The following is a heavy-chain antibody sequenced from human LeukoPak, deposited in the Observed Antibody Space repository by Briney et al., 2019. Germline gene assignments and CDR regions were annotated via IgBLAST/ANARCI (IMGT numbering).Heavy chain of an antibody. V-gene: IGHV1-8*01. CDR2: MKPNSGNT. D-gene: IGHD1-26*01. J-gene: IGHJ6*03. Sequence: ASVKVSCKASGYTFTSYDINWVRQATGQGLEWMGWMKPNSGNTGYAQKFQGRVTMTRNTSINTAYMELSSLRSEDTAVYYCARAPEWGKSNFYYYMDVWGKGTTVTVSS. CDR1: GYTFTSYD. CDR3: ARAPEWGKSNFYYYMDV.